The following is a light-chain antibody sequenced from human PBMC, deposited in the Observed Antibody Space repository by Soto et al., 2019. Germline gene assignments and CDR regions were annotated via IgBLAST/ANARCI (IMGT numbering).Light chain of an antibody. J-gene: IGKJ1*01. CDR3: RQSATSPRT. Sequence: EIVLTQSPGTLSLSPGERATLSCRASQTVGNNYLDWYQQKPGQAPRLLIYGASSRATVIPDRFSGSGSGTDFTRTISRLEPEDFAVYYCRQSATSPRTFGQGTKVEIK. CDR1: QTVGNNY. CDR2: GAS. V-gene: IGKV3-20*01.